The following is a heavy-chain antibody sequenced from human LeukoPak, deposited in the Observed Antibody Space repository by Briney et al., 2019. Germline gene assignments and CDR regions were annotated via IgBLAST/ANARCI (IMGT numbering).Heavy chain of an antibody. CDR1: GFTFGDYA. CDR3: TRDSSLGDYVGY. D-gene: IGHD2-15*01. CDR2: IRSKAYGGTS. Sequence: GGSLRLSCTASGFTFGDYAMSWFRQAPGKGLEWVGFIRSKAYGGTSEYAASVKGRFTILGDDSKSIAYLQMNSLKTEDTAVYYCTRDSSLGDYVGYWGQGTLVTVSS. J-gene: IGHJ4*02. V-gene: IGHV3-49*03.